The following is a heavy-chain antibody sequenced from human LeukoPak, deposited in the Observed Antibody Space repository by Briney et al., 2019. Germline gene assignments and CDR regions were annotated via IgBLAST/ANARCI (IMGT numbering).Heavy chain of an antibody. V-gene: IGHV4-38-2*02. CDR3: ARLGGSAWHLDY. CDR1: GYSISSGYY. Sequence: SETLSLTCTVSGYSISSGYYWGWIRQPPGKGLEWIGSIYHSGSTYYNPSLKSRVTISVDTSKNQFSLKLSSVTAADTAVYYCARLGGSAWHLDYWGQGILVTVSS. J-gene: IGHJ4*02. D-gene: IGHD6-19*01. CDR2: IYHSGST.